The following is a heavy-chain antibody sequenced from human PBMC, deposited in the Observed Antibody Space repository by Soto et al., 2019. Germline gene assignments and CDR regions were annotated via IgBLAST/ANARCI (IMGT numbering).Heavy chain of an antibody. CDR3: ARGLAAVYSLAY. J-gene: IGHJ4*02. CDR2: ITTSGDRS. V-gene: IGHV3-23*01. CDR1: GFNFSSYA. D-gene: IGHD2-21*01. Sequence: EVQLLESGGRLIQPGGTLRLSCAASGFNFSSYAMSWIRQPPGKGPEWVAGITTSGDRSGYADSVKGRFTVPSDNPQNTLDMQLNRLRGDDTAIYYWARGLAAVYSLAYWGQGTLASVSS.